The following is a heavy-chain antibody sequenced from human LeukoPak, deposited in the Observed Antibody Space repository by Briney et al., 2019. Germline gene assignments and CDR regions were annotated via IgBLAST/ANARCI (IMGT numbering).Heavy chain of an antibody. Sequence: PSETLSLTCTVSGGSISSSSYYWSWIRQPAGKGLEWIGRIYTSGSTDYNPSLKSRVTMSVDTSKNQFSLKLSSVTAADTAVYYCARGSGSGWPYYYYYGMDVWGQGTTVTVSS. J-gene: IGHJ6*02. D-gene: IGHD6-19*01. CDR1: GGSISSSSYY. CDR2: IYTSGST. V-gene: IGHV4-61*02. CDR3: ARGSGSGWPYYYYYGMDV.